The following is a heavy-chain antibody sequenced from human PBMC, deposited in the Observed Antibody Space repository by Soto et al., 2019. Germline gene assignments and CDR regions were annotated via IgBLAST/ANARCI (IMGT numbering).Heavy chain of an antibody. D-gene: IGHD3-10*02. CDR2: ISGGGGSI. V-gene: IGHV3-23*01. J-gene: IGHJ3*01. Sequence: EVQVLESGGGLVQPGGSLRLSCAASGFNFNTYAMSWVRQAPGKGLEWVSGISGGGGSIHYVDSVKGRFTISRDNSKNTLYLQMNSLRGEDTAVYYCAKGKSSNYVSHAFDVWGHGTMVTFSS. CDR1: GFNFNTYA. CDR3: AKGKSSNYVSHAFDV.